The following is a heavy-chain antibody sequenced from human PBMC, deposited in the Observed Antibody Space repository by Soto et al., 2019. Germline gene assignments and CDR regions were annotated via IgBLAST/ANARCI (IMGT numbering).Heavy chain of an antibody. V-gene: IGHV1-18*01. CDR2: ISAYNGNT. CDR3: ARGGQWDWLSDY. D-gene: IGHD3-9*01. Sequence: QVQLVQSGAEVKKPGASVKVSCKASGYSFTRYYINWVRQAPGQGLEWMGWISAYNGNTHYEEKLQGRVTLTTDTSTSTAYMELRSLRSDDTAVYFCARGGQWDWLSDYWGQGTLVTVSS. J-gene: IGHJ4*02. CDR1: GYSFTRYY.